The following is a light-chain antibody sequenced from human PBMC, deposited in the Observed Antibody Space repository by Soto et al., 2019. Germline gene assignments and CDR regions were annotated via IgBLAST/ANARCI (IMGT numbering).Light chain of an antibody. CDR2: DVS. J-gene: IGLJ2*01. CDR1: SSDVGGYNY. Sequence: QSVLTQPASVSGCPGQSITISCTGTSSDVGGYNYVSWYQQHPGKAPKLMIYDVSNRPSGVSNRFSGSKSGNTASLTISGLQAEDEADYYCSSYTSSSNVVFGGGTKLTVL. CDR3: SSYTSSSNVV. V-gene: IGLV2-14*01.